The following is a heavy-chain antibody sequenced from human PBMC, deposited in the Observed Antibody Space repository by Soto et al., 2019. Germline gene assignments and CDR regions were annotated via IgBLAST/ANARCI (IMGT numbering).Heavy chain of an antibody. Sequence: EVQLVESGGGLVKPGGSLRLSCAASGFTFSSYSMNWVRQAPGKGLEWVSSISSSSSYIYYADSVKGRFTISRDNAKNSLYLQMNSLRAEDTAVYYCARYCSGGSCYSIETRSYYYYGMDVWGQGTTVTVSS. D-gene: IGHD2-15*01. CDR2: ISSSSSYI. J-gene: IGHJ6*02. CDR1: GFTFSSYS. CDR3: ARYCSGGSCYSIETRSYYYYGMDV. V-gene: IGHV3-21*01.